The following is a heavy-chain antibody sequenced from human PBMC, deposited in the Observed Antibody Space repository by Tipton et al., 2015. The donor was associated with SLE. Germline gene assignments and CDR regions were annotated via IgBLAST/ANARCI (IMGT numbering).Heavy chain of an antibody. CDR2: VYYSGST. CDR3: ARVDTPMDFDY. CDR1: GGSISSGDKW. V-gene: IGHV4-39*07. J-gene: IGHJ4*02. D-gene: IGHD5-18*01. Sequence: TLSLTCTVSGGSISSGDKWWSWIRQPPGKGLEWIGSVYYSGSTYYNPSLKSRVTISVDTSKNQFSLKLSSVTAADTAVYYCARVDTPMDFDYWGQGTLVTVSS.